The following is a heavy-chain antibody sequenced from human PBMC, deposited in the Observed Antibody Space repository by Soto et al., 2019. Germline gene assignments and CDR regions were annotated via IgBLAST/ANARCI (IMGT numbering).Heavy chain of an antibody. Sequence: GGSLRLSCAASGFTFSSYSMNWVRQAPGKGLEWVSSISSSSSYIYYADSVKGRFTISRDNAKNSLYLQMNSLRAEDTAVYYCARDAYCGGDCYLGAFDIWGQGTMVTVSS. D-gene: IGHD2-21*02. V-gene: IGHV3-21*01. J-gene: IGHJ3*02. CDR2: ISSSSSYI. CDR1: GFTFSSYS. CDR3: ARDAYCGGDCYLGAFDI.